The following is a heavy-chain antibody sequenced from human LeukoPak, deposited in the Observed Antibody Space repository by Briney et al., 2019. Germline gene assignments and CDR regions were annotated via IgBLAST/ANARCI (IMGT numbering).Heavy chain of an antibody. CDR1: EFTFSNYW. V-gene: IGHV3-7*04. J-gene: IGHJ4*02. CDR2: IKQDGSEK. D-gene: IGHD5-18*01. Sequence: PGGSLRLSCAASEFTFSNYWMNWVRQAPGKGQEWVANIKQDGSEKYYVDSVKGRFTISRDNAKNSLYLQMNSLRAEDTAVYYCARDRRYSYIDYWGQGTLVTVSS. CDR3: ARDRRYSYIDY.